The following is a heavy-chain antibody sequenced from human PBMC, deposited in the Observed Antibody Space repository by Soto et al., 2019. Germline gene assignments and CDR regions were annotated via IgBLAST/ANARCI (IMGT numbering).Heavy chain of an antibody. Sequence: GGSLRLSCAASGFTFSSYWMHWVRQAPGKGLVWVSRINSDGSSTSYADSVKGRFTISRDNAKNTLYLQMNSLRAEDTAVYYCARDFGYCSGGSCYSKNYYFDYWGQGTLVTVSS. CDR1: GFTFSSYW. D-gene: IGHD2-15*01. CDR3: ARDFGYCSGGSCYSKNYYFDY. V-gene: IGHV3-74*01. CDR2: INSDGSST. J-gene: IGHJ4*02.